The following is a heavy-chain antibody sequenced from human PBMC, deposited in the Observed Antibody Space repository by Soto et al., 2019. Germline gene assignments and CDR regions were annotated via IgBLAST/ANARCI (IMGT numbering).Heavy chain of an antibody. CDR1: GGSVSSGSYY. D-gene: IGHD4-4*01. Sequence: QVQLQESGPGLVKPSETLSLTCTVSGGSVSSGSYYWSWIRQPPGKGLEWIGYIYYSGSTNYNPHRTSRVTISVDTSKNQYSLKLSSVTAADTAVYYCERPDLDSNYNVGGLDPWGQGTLVTVSS. J-gene: IGHJ5*02. V-gene: IGHV4-61*01. CDR3: ERPDLDSNYNVGGLDP. CDR2: IYYSGST.